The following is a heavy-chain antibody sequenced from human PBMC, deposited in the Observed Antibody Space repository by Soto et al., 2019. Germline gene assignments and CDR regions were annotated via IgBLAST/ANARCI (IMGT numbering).Heavy chain of an antibody. J-gene: IGHJ5*02. CDR3: ARDATPLAYYYDPNWFDP. D-gene: IGHD3-22*01. V-gene: IGHV3-48*02. CDR1: GFTFSSYS. CDR2: ISSSSSTI. Sequence: EVQLVESGGGLVQPGGSLRLSCAASGFTFSSYSMNWVRQAPGKGLEWVSYISSSSSTIYYADSVKGRFTISRDNAKNSLYLHMNSLRDEATAVYYCARDATPLAYYYDPNWFDPWGQGTLVTVSS.